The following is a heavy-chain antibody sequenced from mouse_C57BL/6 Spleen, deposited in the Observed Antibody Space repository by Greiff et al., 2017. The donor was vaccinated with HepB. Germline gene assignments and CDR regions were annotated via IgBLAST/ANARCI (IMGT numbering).Heavy chain of an antibody. Sequence: VQLQQSGAELVKPGASVKISCKASGYAFSSYWMNWVKQRPGKGLEWIGQIYPGDGDTNYNGKFKGKATLTADKSSSTAYMQLSSLTSEDSAVYFCARRDSNHYYAIDYWGQGTSVTVSS. V-gene: IGHV1-80*01. D-gene: IGHD2-5*01. J-gene: IGHJ4*01. CDR2: IYPGDGDT. CDR3: ARRDSNHYYAIDY. CDR1: GYAFSSYW.